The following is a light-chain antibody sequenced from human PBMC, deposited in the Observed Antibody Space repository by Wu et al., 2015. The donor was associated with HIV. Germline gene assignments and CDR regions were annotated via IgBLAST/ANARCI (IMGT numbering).Light chain of an antibody. J-gene: IGKJ1*01. CDR3: QQYNNWPRT. V-gene: IGKV3-15*01. CDR1: QSISNN. CDR2: GTS. Sequence: EIVMTQSPATLSVSPGERATLSCRASQSISNNLAWYQQKPGQAPRPLFYGTSTRATGIPARFSGSGSGTEFTLTISSMQSEDFAIYYCQQYNNWPRTFGQGTKVEIK.